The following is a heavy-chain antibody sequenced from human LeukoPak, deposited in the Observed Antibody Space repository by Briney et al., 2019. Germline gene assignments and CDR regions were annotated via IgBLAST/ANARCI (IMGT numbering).Heavy chain of an antibody. D-gene: IGHD2-2*01. CDR2: IYTSGST. Sequence: SETLSLTCTVSGGSISSGGSYWSWIRQPAGKGLEWIGRIYTSGSTNYNPSLKSRVTMSVDTSKNQFSLKLSSVTAADTAVYYCARGVPAAAPEEYFQHWGQGTLVTVSS. J-gene: IGHJ1*01. CDR1: GGSISSGGSY. CDR3: ARGVPAAAPEEYFQH. V-gene: IGHV4-61*02.